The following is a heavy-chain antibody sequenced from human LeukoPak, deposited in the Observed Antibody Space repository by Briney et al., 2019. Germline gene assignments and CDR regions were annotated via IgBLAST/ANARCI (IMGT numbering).Heavy chain of an antibody. CDR1: GLTVTSKY. CDR3: ATIVSDSSGWYHFDH. D-gene: IGHD6-19*01. J-gene: IGHJ4*02. V-gene: IGHV3-66*01. Sequence: QAGGSLRLSCAASGLTVTSKYMVWVRQAPGKGLEWVSFINSGGTTNYADSVKGRFIISRDYSKNTLYLQMSSLRAEDTAVYYCATIVSDSSGWYHFDHWGQGALVTVSS. CDR2: INSGGTT.